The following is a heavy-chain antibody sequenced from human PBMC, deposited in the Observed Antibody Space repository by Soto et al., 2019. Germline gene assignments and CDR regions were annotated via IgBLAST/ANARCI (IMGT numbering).Heavy chain of an antibody. CDR2: ISAYNGNT. Sequence: ASVKVSCKASGYTFTSYGISWVRQAPGQGLEWMGWISAYNGNTNYAQKLQGRVTMTTDTSTSTAYMELRSLRSDDTAVYYCATHDYGDYGAHDAFDIWGQGTMVTVSS. V-gene: IGHV1-18*01. CDR1: GYTFTSYG. CDR3: ATHDYGDYGAHDAFDI. J-gene: IGHJ3*02. D-gene: IGHD4-17*01.